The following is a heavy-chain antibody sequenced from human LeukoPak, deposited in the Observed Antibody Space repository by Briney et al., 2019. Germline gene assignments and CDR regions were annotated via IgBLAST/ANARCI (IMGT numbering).Heavy chain of an antibody. CDR3: ARGSPRDIVVVPAAPPSAYYYYYYMDV. Sequence: VVSVKVSCKASGYTFTGYYMHWVRQAPGQGLEWMGWINPNSGGTNYAQKFQGRVTMTRDTSISTAYMELSRLRSDDTAVYYCARGSPRDIVVVPAAPPSAYYYYYYMDVWGKGTTVTVSS. CDR2: INPNSGGT. CDR1: GYTFTGYY. D-gene: IGHD2-2*01. V-gene: IGHV1-2*02. J-gene: IGHJ6*03.